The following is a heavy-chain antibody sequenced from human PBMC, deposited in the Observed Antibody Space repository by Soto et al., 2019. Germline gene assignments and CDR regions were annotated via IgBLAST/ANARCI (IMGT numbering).Heavy chain of an antibody. Sequence: QLQLQESGPGLVKPSETLSLTCSVSDDSINSDKYYWGWIRQPPGKGLEWIGRIYDRGNAYYNPSLQTRVTITLDKSKRQFSLKLISVTAADSAVYFCARLEGLATISYYFDFWGPGALVTVSS. D-gene: IGHD3-9*01. J-gene: IGHJ4*02. CDR2: IYDRGNA. CDR3: ARLEGLATISYYFDF. V-gene: IGHV4-39*01. CDR1: DDSINSDKYY.